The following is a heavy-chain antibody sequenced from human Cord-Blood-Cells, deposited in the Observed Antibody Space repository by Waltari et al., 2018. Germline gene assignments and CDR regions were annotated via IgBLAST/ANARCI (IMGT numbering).Heavy chain of an antibody. D-gene: IGHD4-4*01. CDR2: ISYDGSNK. CDR1: GFTFSSYA. V-gene: IGHV3-30-3*01. J-gene: IGHJ6*02. CDR3: AGRTTVPPYYYYYGMDV. Sequence: QVQLVEFGGGVVQPGRSVRLSASASGFTFSSYAMHWVRQAPGKGLEWVAVISYDGSNKYYADSVKGRFTISRDNSKNTLYLQMNSLRAEDTAVYYCAGRTTVPPYYYYYGMDVWGQGP.